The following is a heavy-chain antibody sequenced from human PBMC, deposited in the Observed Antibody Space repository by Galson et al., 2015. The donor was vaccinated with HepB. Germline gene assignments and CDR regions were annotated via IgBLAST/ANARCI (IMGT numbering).Heavy chain of an antibody. CDR2: MNPNSGNT. CDR1: GYTFTSYD. V-gene: IGHV1-8*01. CDR3: ARGVTAKSDAFEI. D-gene: IGHD2-21*02. J-gene: IGHJ3*02. Sequence: SVKVSCKASGYTFTSYDINWVRQATGQGLEWMGWMNPNSGNTGYAQKFQGRVTMTGNTSISTAYMELSSLRSEDTAVHYCARGVTAKSDAFEIWGQGTMVTVSS.